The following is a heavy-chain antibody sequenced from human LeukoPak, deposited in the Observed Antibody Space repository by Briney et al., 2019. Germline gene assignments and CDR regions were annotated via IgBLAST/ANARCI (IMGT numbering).Heavy chain of an antibody. CDR3: AKDATSWYGGLAY. J-gene: IGHJ4*02. CDR2: ISWDGGST. CDR1: GFTFDDYA. Sequence: GGSLRLSCAASGFTFDDYAMHWVRQAPGKGLEWVSLISWDGGSTYYADSVKGRFTISRDNSKNSLYLQMNSLRAEDTALYYCAKDATSWYGGLAYWGQGTLVTVSS. D-gene: IGHD6-13*01. V-gene: IGHV3-43D*04.